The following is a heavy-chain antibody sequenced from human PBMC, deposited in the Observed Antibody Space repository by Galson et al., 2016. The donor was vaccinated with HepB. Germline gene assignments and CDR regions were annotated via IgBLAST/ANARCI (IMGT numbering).Heavy chain of an antibody. J-gene: IGHJ4*02. CDR3: ARQAFTNWNPIDY. Sequence: SQRLSCAASGFTLSSYGIHWVRQAPGKGLEWVAVIWYDGVNTYYADSVKGRFTISRDNSKNTLYLQMNSLRAEDTAVYYCARQAFTNWNPIDYWGQGTLVTVSS. V-gene: IGHV3-33*01. CDR1: GFTLSSYG. D-gene: IGHD1-1*01. CDR2: IWYDGVNT.